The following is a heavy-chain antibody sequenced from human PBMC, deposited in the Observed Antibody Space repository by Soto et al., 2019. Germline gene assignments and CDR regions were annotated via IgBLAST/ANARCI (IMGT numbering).Heavy chain of an antibody. CDR3: ARVGIDCSGGSCYSSPPNWFDP. D-gene: IGHD2-15*01. V-gene: IGHV4-34*01. CDR1: GGSFSGYY. Sequence: SETLSLTCAVYGGSFSGYYWSWIRQPPGKGLEWIGEINHSGSTNYNPSLKSRVTISVDTSKNQFSLKLSSVTAADMAVYYCARVGIDCSGGSCYSSPPNWFDPWSQGTLVTVSS. J-gene: IGHJ5*02. CDR2: INHSGST.